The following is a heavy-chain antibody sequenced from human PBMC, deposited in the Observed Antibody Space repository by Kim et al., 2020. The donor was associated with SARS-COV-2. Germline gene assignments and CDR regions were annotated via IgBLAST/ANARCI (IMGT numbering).Heavy chain of an antibody. CDR1: GFTVSSNY. CDR2: IYSGGST. CDR3: ARSPFASDIVATISNFDY. J-gene: IGHJ4*02. D-gene: IGHD5-12*01. V-gene: IGHV3-66*01. Sequence: GGSLRLSCAASGFTVSSNYMSWVRQAPGKGLEWVSVIYSGGSTYYADSVKGRFTISRDNSKNTLYLQMNSLRAEDTAVYYCARSPFASDIVATISNFDYWGQGTLVTVSS.